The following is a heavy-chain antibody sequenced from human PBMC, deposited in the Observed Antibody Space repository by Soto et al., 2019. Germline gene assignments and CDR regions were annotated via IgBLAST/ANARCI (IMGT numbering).Heavy chain of an antibody. V-gene: IGHV4-39*01. CDR1: GDSISSSSHY. J-gene: IGHJ4*02. D-gene: IGHD6-13*01. Sequence: SETLSLTCTVSGDSISSSSHYWGWIRQPQGKGLEWIGSIYYSGTTHYNPSLKSRVIITGDSPKNQFSLKVNSVTAADTAVYYCARQIDSSWDRFDYWGQGALVTVSS. CDR2: IYYSGTT. CDR3: ARQIDSSWDRFDY.